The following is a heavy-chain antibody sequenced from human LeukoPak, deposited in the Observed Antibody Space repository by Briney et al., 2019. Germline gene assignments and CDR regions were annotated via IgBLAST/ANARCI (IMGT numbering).Heavy chain of an antibody. J-gene: IGHJ4*02. V-gene: IGHV4-39*01. CDR1: GGSISSYY. D-gene: IGHD5-24*01. Sequence: SETLSLTCTVSGGSISSYYWGWIRQPPGKGLEWIGSIYYSGSTYHNPSLKSRVTISVDTSKNQFSLKLSSVTAADTAVYYCARLRVEMATFYFDYWGQGTLVTVSS. CDR3: ARLRVEMATFYFDY. CDR2: IYYSGST.